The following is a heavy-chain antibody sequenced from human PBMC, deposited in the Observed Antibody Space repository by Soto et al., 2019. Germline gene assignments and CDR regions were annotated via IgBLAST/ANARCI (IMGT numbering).Heavy chain of an antibody. CDR3: AKAPVSPADYGDYFGYFDY. D-gene: IGHD4-17*01. CDR2: ISGSGGST. J-gene: IGHJ4*02. CDR1: GFTFSSYA. V-gene: IGHV3-23*01. Sequence: GGSLRLSCAASGFTFSSYAMSWVRQAPGKGLEWVSAISGSGGSTYYADSVKGRFTISRDNSKNTLYLQMNSLRAEDTAVYYCAKAPVSPADYGDYFGYFDYWGQGTLVTVSS.